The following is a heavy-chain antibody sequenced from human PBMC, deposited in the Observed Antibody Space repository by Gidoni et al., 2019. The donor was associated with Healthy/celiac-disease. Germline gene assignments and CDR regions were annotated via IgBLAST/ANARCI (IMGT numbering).Heavy chain of an antibody. CDR3: AKDLEGYMIHAETLDY. D-gene: IGHD1-1*01. Sequence: QVQLVESGGGVVQPGRSLSLSCAAPGFPFSSPGMHWVRQAPGKGLEWVAVISYDGSNKYYEDSVKGRITITRDNSKNTLYLQKNSLRAEDTAVYYCAKDLEGYMIHAETLDYWGQGTLVTVSS. V-gene: IGHV3-30*18. J-gene: IGHJ4*02. CDR1: GFPFSSPG. CDR2: ISYDGSNK.